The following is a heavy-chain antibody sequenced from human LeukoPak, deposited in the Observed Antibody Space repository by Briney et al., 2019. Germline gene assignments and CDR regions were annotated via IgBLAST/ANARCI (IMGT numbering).Heavy chain of an antibody. D-gene: IGHD5-18*01. CDR2: IFHNGNT. CDR1: GYSISSDYY. V-gene: IGHV4-38-2*02. J-gene: IGHJ4*02. CDR3: ARIEDVTRGYNHAYYFDY. Sequence: PSETLSLTCTVSGYSISSDYYWGWIRQPPGKGLEWIGNIFHNGNTYYNPSLKSRVTMSIDTSKKKFSLKLRTATAADTAVYYCARIEDVTRGYNHAYYFDYWGQGTLVTVSS.